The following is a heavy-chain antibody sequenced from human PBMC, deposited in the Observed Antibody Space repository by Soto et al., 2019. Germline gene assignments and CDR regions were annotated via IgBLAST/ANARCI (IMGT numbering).Heavy chain of an antibody. Sequence: EVQLVESGGGLLQPGGSLRLSCAASGFPFSSYAMNWVRQTPDKGLEWLSYISDSGSTIHYADSVKGRFTISRDNAKNSLYLQMNSLRADDTAVYYCTRDGSWGQGTLVTVSS. CDR2: ISDSGSTI. CDR1: GFPFSSYA. V-gene: IGHV3-48*01. D-gene: IGHD5-12*01. CDR3: TRDGS. J-gene: IGHJ5*02.